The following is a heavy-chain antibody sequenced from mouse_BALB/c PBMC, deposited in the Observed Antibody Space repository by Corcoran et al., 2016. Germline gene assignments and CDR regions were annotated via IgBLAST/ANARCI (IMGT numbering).Heavy chain of an antibody. Sequence: EVQLQQSGPELVKPGASVKMSCKASGYTFTSYVMHWVKQKPGQGLEWIGYINPYNDGTKYNEKFKGKATLTSDKSSSTAYMELSSLTSEDSAVYYCARQGLTTVGSYAMDYWGQGTSVTVSS. V-gene: IGHV1S136*01. D-gene: IGHD1-1*01. CDR1: GYTFTSYV. CDR3: ARQGLTTVGSYAMDY. CDR2: INPYNDGT. J-gene: IGHJ4*01.